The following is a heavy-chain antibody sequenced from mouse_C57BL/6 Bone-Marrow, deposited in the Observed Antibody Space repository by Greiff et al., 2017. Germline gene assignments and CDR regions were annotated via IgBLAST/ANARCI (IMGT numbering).Heavy chain of an antibody. Sequence: QVQLKQPGAELVMPGASVKLSCKASGYTFTSYWMHWVKQRPGQGLEWIGEIDPSDSYTNYNQKFKGKSTLTVDKSSSTAYMQLSSLTSEDSAVYYCARIGYGSSHKDFDYWGQGTTLTVSS. D-gene: IGHD1-1*01. CDR2: IDPSDSYT. J-gene: IGHJ2*01. V-gene: IGHV1-69*01. CDR3: ARIGYGSSHKDFDY. CDR1: GYTFTSYW.